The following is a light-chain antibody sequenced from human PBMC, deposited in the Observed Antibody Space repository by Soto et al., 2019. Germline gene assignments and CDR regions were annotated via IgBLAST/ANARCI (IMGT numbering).Light chain of an antibody. CDR1: QSVLYSTNNKNY. CDR3: QQYYITPLT. Sequence: DIVMTQSPDSLAVSLGERATINCKSSQSVLYSTNNKNYLAWYQQKPGQPPKLLIYWAATRESGVPDRFSGSGSGTDFTLTIGSRQAEDVAVYYCQQYYITPLTFGGGTKVEIK. J-gene: IGKJ4*01. V-gene: IGKV4-1*01. CDR2: WAA.